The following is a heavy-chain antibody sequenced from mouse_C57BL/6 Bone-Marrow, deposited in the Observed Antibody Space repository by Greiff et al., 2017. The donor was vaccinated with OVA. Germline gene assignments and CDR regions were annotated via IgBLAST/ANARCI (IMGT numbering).Heavy chain of an antibody. J-gene: IGHJ1*03. CDR1: GYSITSGYY. CDR2: ISYDGSN. D-gene: IGHD1-2*01. CDR3: ARRLLQGYFDV. Sequence: EVKLMESGPGLVKPSQSLSLTCSATGYSITSGYYWNWIRQFPGNKLEWMGYISYDGSNNYNPSLKNRISITRDTSKNQFFLKLNSVTTEDTATYYCARRLLQGYFDVWGTGTTVTVSS. V-gene: IGHV3-6*01.